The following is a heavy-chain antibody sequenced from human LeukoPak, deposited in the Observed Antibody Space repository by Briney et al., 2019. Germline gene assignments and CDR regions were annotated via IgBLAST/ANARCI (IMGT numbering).Heavy chain of an antibody. CDR3: ARERHCSSTSCYRDLGY. D-gene: IGHD2-2*01. Sequence: ASVKVSCKASGYTFTSCAMNWVRQAPGQGLEWMGWINTNTGNPTYAQGFTGRFVFSLDTSVSTAYLQISSLKAEDTAVYYCARERHCSSTSCYRDLGYWGQGTLVTVSS. CDR2: INTNTGNP. J-gene: IGHJ4*02. CDR1: GYTFTSCA. V-gene: IGHV7-4-1*02.